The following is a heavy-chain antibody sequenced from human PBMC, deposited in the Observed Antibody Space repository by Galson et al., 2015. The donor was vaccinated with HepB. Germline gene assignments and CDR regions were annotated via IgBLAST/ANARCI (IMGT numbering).Heavy chain of an antibody. V-gene: IGHV3-30*02. CDR3: ARNTPSSGYHGLHY. CDR1: GFTFSNYG. Sequence: LRLSCAASGFTFSNYGMHWVRQAPGKGLEWVAYIRYDGSIKYYADSVKGRFTISRDNSKNTLHLQMNSLRAEDTAVYYCARNTPSSGYHGLHYGGQGTLVTVSS. D-gene: IGHD5-12*01. J-gene: IGHJ4*02. CDR2: IRYDGSIK.